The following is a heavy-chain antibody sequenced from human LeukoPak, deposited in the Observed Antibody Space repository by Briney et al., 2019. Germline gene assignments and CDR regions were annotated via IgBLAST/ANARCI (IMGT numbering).Heavy chain of an antibody. CDR1: GGSISSYC. J-gene: IGHJ3*02. CDR2: IYTSGST. Sequence: SETLSLTCTVSGGSISSYCWSWIRQPAGKGLEWIGRIYTSGSTNYNPSLKSRVTMSVDTSKNQFSLKLSSVTAADTAVYYCARDIVGIVGATDAFDIWGQGTMVTVSS. CDR3: ARDIVGIVGATDAFDI. V-gene: IGHV4-4*07. D-gene: IGHD1-26*01.